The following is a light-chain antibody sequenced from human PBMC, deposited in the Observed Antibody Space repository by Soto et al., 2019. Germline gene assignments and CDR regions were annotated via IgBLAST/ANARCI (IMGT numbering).Light chain of an antibody. Sequence: QSVLAQPRSVSGSPGQSVTISCTGTSSDVGGYNYVSWYQQHPGKAPKRIIYDVSLRPSGVPDRFSGSKSGNTASLTISGLQAEDEDDYYCCSYAGSPWVFGGGTKVTVL. CDR3: CSYAGSPWV. CDR2: DVS. J-gene: IGLJ3*02. V-gene: IGLV2-11*01. CDR1: SSDVGGYNY.